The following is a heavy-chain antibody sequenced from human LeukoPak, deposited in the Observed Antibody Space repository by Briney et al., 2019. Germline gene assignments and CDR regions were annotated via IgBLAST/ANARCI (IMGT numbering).Heavy chain of an antibody. J-gene: IGHJ6*03. CDR2: INSDGSST. Sequence: GGSLRLSCAASGFTFSNYWMHWVRQAPGKGLGWVSRINSDGSSTSYADSVKGRFTISRDNAKNTLYLQMNSLRAEDTAVYYCARVSSGSYFGYYYYYMDVWGKGTTVTVSS. D-gene: IGHD1-26*01. CDR3: ARVSSGSYFGYYYYYMDV. CDR1: GFTFSNYW. V-gene: IGHV3-74*01.